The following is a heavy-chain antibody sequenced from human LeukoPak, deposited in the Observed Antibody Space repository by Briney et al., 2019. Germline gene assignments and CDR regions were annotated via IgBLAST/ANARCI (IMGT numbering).Heavy chain of an antibody. CDR1: GYTFTSYG. CDR3: ARDEITIFGVVIDAFDI. CDR2: ISAYNGNT. D-gene: IGHD3-3*01. V-gene: IGHV1-18*01. Sequence: ASVKVSCKASGYTFTSYGISWVRQAPGQGLEWMGWISAYNGNTNYAQKLQGRVTMTTDTSTSTAYMELRSLRSDDAAVYYCARDEITIFGVVIDAFDIWGQGTMVTVSS. J-gene: IGHJ3*02.